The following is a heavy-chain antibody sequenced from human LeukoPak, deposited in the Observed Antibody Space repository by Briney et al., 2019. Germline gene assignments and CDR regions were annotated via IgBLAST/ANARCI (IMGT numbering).Heavy chain of an antibody. V-gene: IGHV3-48*03. CDR3: TTEPPMDFFVVLPA. D-gene: IGHD2-2*01. Sequence: GGSLRLSCAASGFTFSSYEMNWVRQAPGKGLEWVSYISSSGSTIYADSVKGRFTISRDNAKNSLYLQMNSLKTEDTAVYYCTTEPPMDFFVVLPAWGQGTLVTVSS. CDR2: ISSSGSTI. J-gene: IGHJ5*02. CDR1: GFTFSSYE.